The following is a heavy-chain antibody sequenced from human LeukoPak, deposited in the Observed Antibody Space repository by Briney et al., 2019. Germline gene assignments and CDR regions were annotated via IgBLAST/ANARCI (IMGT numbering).Heavy chain of an antibody. CDR3: AKDPGRDGYNSPGAEEEPDY. V-gene: IGHV3-30*18. J-gene: IGHJ4*02. Sequence: PGGSLRLSCAASGFTFSSYGMHWVRQAPGKGLEWVAVISYDGSNKYYADSVKGRFTISRDNSKNTLYLQMNSLRAEDTAVYYCAKDPGRDGYNSPGAEEEPDYWGQGTLVTVSS. D-gene: IGHD5-24*01. CDR1: GFTFSSYG. CDR2: ISYDGSNK.